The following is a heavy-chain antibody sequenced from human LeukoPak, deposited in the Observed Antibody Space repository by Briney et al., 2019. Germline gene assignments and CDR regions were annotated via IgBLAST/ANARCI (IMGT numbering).Heavy chain of an antibody. CDR1: GYTFTGYY. V-gene: IGHV1-2*02. Sequence: ASVKVSCKASGYTFTGYYMHWVRQAPGQGLEWMGWINPNSGGTNYAQKLQGRVTMTTDTSTSTAYMELRSLRSDDTAVYYCARDREIRYFGPSSYYFDYWGQGTLVTVSS. CDR2: INPNSGGT. J-gene: IGHJ4*02. CDR3: ARDREIRYFGPSSYYFDY. D-gene: IGHD3-9*01.